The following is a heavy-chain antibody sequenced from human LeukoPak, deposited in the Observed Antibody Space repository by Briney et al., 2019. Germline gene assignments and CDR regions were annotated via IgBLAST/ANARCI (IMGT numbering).Heavy chain of an antibody. CDR2: MNPNSGNT. V-gene: IGHV1-8*03. D-gene: IGHD3-22*01. Sequence: ASVKVSCKASGYTFTSYDINWVRQATGQGLEWMGWMNPNSGNTGYAQKFQGRVTITRNTSISTAYMELSSLRSEDTAVYYCAIDSDYYDSSGYPQGAFDIWGQGTMVTVSS. CDR3: AIDSDYYDSSGYPQGAFDI. CDR1: GYTFTSYD. J-gene: IGHJ3*02.